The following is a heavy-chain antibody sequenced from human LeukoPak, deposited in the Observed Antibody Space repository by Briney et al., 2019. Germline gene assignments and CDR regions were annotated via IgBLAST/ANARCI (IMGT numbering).Heavy chain of an antibody. CDR2: ISYDGSNK. D-gene: IGHD6-19*01. V-gene: IGHV3-30*04. CDR1: GFTFSSYA. CDR3: AKPSSGWYVVDY. J-gene: IGHJ4*02. Sequence: GGSLRLSCAASGFTFSSYAMHWVRQAPGKGLEWVAVISYDGSNKYYADYVKGRFTISRDNSKNTLYLQMNGLRAEDTAVYFCAKPSSGWYVVDYWGQGTLVTVSS.